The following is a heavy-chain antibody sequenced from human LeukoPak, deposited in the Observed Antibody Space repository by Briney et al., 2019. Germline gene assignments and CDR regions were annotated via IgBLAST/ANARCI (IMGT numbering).Heavy chain of an antibody. Sequence: SGGPLRLSCAASGFTFSSYGMHWVRQAPGKGLEGVAFIRYDGSNKYYADSFKGRFTISIDNSKNTLYLQMNSLRAEDTAVYYCAKDGVSAFDYWGQGTLVTVSS. CDR2: IRYDGSNK. CDR3: AKDGVSAFDY. J-gene: IGHJ4*02. CDR1: GFTFSSYG. V-gene: IGHV3-30*02. D-gene: IGHD6-13*01.